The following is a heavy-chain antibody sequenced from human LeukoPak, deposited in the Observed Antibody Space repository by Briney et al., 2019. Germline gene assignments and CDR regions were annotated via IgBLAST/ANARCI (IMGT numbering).Heavy chain of an antibody. D-gene: IGHD3-22*01. Sequence: SETLSLTCTVSGGSISSYYWSWIRQPAGKGLEWIGRIYTSGSTNYNPSLKSRVTISVDTSKNQFSLKLSSVTAADTAVYYCASTPYYDSSGPQLGYWGQGTLVTVSS. CDR2: IYTSGST. J-gene: IGHJ4*02. CDR1: GGSISSYY. V-gene: IGHV4-4*07. CDR3: ASTPYYDSSGPQLGY.